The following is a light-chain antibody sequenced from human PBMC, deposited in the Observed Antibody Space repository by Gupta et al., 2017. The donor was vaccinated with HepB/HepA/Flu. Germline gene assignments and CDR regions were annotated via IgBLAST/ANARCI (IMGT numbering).Light chain of an antibody. CDR2: KAS. V-gene: IGKV1-5*03. CDR1: QSINIW. Sequence: DIQMTQSPSTLSASVGDRVTITCRASQSINIWLAWYQQKPGKVPKLLIYKASSVESGVPSRFSGSGSGTEFTLAISSRQPDDSATYYCQQENSSSYTFGQGTKMEIK. J-gene: IGKJ2*01. CDR3: QQENSSSYT.